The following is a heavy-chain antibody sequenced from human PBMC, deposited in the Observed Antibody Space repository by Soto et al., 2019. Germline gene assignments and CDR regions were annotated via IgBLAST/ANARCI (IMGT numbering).Heavy chain of an antibody. CDR2: ISTYSGDT. CDR3: ARHHGPTTSENWFDP. V-gene: IGHV1-18*01. CDR1: GYTFFTYD. D-gene: IGHD5-12*01. Sequence: ASVKVSCKASGYTFFTYDISWVRQAPGQGLEWMGWISTYSGDTKYAQKFQGRVTMTTDTSTTTAYLELRSLKSDDTAVYYCARHHGPTTSENWFDPWGQGTLVTVSS. J-gene: IGHJ5*02.